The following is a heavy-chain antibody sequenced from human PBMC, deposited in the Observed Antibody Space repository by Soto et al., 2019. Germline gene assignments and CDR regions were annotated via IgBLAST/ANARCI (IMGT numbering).Heavy chain of an antibody. CDR2: ISRGSGTI. Sequence: GGSLRLSCGASGFTFSFYTMNWVRQVPGKGLEWLAYISRGSGTIFYADSVKGRFTISRDNGNNSLHLQMNSLTAQYTAVYYCVREGGDLRGSGVFDYWGQGTRVTVSS. CDR3: VREGGDLRGSGVFDY. D-gene: IGHD3-16*01. J-gene: IGHJ4*02. V-gene: IGHV3-48*04. CDR1: GFTFSFYT.